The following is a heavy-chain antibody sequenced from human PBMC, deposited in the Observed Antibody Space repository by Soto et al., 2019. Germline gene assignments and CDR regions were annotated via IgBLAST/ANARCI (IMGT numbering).Heavy chain of an antibody. D-gene: IGHD3-10*01. J-gene: IGHJ4*02. V-gene: IGHV3-23*01. Sequence: GGSLRLSCAASGFTFASYTMSWVRQAPGKGLQWVSYISDGSHNTYYADSVKGRFTISRDDLLGTLYLQMNSLRAEDTALYYCVREYYGSGVLWGQGTLVTVSS. CDR2: ISDGSHNT. CDR3: VREYYGSGVL. CDR1: GFTFASYT.